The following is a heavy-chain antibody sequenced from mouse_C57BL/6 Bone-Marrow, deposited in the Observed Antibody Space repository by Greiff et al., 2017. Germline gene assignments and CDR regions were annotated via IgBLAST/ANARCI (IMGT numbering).Heavy chain of an antibody. V-gene: IGHV1-22*01. D-gene: IGHD2-3*01. CDR1: GYSFTDYN. Sequence: EVQLQQSGPELVKPGASVTMSCKASGYSFTDYNMHWVKQSHGKSLEWIGYINPNYGGTSYNQKFKGKATLTVNKSSSTAYMELRSLTSEDSAVYYCARWLLRVGLAYWGQGTLVTVSA. J-gene: IGHJ3*01. CDR3: ARWLLRVGLAY. CDR2: INPNYGGT.